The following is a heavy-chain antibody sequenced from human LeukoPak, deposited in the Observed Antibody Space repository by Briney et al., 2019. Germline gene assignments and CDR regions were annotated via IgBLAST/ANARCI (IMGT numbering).Heavy chain of an antibody. CDR2: IYTSGST. J-gene: IGHJ6*03. CDR3: ARGVVAATTLIYYYYMDV. D-gene: IGHD2-15*01. CDR1: GGSISSYY. Sequence: PSETLSLTCTVSGGSISSYYWSWIRQPAGKGXEXXGRIYTSGSTNYNPSLKSRVTISVDKSKNQFSLKLSSVTAADTAVYYCARGVVAATTLIYYYYMDVWGKGTTVTVSS. V-gene: IGHV4-4*07.